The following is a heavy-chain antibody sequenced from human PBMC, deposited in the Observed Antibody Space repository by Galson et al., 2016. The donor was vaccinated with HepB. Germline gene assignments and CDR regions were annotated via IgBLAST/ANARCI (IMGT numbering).Heavy chain of an antibody. CDR3: AKGGTFYYYGLDV. CDR1: GFTFNSFG. V-gene: IGHV3-33*03. D-gene: IGHD1-26*01. J-gene: IGHJ6*02. CDR2: MWSNEGNK. Sequence: SLRLSCAASGFTFNSFGMHWVRQAPGKGLEWVAVMWSNEGNKYYTDSLKGRFIISRDRSKNTVYLQMNSLRAEDTAVYYCAKGGTFYYYGLDVWGQGTTVTVSS.